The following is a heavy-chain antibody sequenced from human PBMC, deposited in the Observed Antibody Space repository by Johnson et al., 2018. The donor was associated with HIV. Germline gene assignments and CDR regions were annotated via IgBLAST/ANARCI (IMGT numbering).Heavy chain of an antibody. V-gene: IGHV3-66*01. CDR1: GFTVSSSY. CDR3: AISIPRPGWGDAFDI. CDR2: IYTGDST. Sequence: VQLVESGGGLVQPGGSLRLSCAASGFTVSSSYMSWVRQAPGKGLEWVSVIYTGDSTSYADPVTGRFTISTDTSKNTLYLQMNALRAEATAVYYCAISIPRPGWGDAFDIWGQGTMVTVSS. D-gene: IGHD3-16*01. J-gene: IGHJ3*02.